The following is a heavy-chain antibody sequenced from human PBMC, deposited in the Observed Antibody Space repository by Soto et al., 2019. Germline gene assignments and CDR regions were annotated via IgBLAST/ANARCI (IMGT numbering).Heavy chain of an antibody. CDR2: IYYSGTA. D-gene: IGHD2-15*01. CDR1: GGSISSSSYY. V-gene: IGHV4-39*01. Sequence: QLLLQDSGPGLVKPSETLSLTCTVSGGSISSSSYYWAWIRQPPGKGLEWIGNIYYSGTAYYNSSLKRRVTISVDTSKNQFSLKLSSVTAADTAVYYCARYCSGGSCYWSADYWGQGALVTVSS. J-gene: IGHJ4*02. CDR3: ARYCSGGSCYWSADY.